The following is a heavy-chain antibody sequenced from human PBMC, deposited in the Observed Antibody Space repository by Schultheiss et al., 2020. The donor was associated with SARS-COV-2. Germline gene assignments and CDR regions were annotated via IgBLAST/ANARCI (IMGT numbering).Heavy chain of an antibody. Sequence: SETLSLTCAVYGGSFSGYYWSWIRQPPGKGLEWIGEINHSGYAKYSPSLKSRATISVDTSKNQFSLKLSSVTAADTAVYYCARGGDYVFFGMDVWGQGTTVTVSS. CDR2: INHSGYA. V-gene: IGHV4-34*01. J-gene: IGHJ6*02. CDR3: ARGGDYVFFGMDV. D-gene: IGHD4-17*01. CDR1: GGSFSGYY.